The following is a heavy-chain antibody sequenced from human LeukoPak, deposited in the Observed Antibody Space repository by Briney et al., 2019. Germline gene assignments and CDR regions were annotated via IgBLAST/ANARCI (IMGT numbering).Heavy chain of an antibody. CDR2: INPNSGGT. V-gene: IGHV1-2*02. J-gene: IGHJ4*02. Sequence: GASVKVSCKASGYTFTGYYMHWVRQAPGQGLEWMGWINPNSGGTNYAQKFQGRVTMTRDTSISTAYMELSRLKSDDTAVYYCARVECSVTNCYVDDDYWGQGTLVTVSS. D-gene: IGHD2-2*01. CDR3: ARVECSVTNCYVDDDY. CDR1: GYTFTGYY.